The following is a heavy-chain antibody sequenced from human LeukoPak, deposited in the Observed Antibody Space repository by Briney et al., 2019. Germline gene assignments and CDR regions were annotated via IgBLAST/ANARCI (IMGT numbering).Heavy chain of an antibody. CDR1: GFTFNSYC. J-gene: IGHJ4*02. D-gene: IGHD4/OR15-4a*01. V-gene: IGHV3-74*01. Sequence: GGSLRLSCAASGFTFNSYCMHWVRQAPGKGLEWVSCINSGRSCIFYADSVKGRFTISRDNAKNTLYLQMNSVGADDTAVYYCARGGALDFWGQGTVVTVSS. CDR3: ARGGALDF. CDR2: INSGRSCI.